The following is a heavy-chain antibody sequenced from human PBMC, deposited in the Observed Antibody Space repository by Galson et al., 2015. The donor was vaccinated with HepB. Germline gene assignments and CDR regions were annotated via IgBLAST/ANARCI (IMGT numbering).Heavy chain of an antibody. CDR3: ARDNYDFWSGYYGLDY. D-gene: IGHD3-3*01. V-gene: IGHV3-74*01. Sequence: SLRLSCAASGFTFSSYCMHWVRHAPGKGLVWVSRINSDGSSTSYADSVKGRFTISRDNAKNTLYLQMNSLRAEDTAVYYCARDNYDFWSGYYGLDYWGQGTLVTVSS. CDR1: GFTFSSYC. J-gene: IGHJ4*02. CDR2: INSDGSST.